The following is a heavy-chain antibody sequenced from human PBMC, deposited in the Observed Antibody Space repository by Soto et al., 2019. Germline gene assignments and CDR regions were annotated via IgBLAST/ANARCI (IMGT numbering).Heavy chain of an antibody. J-gene: IGHJ5*02. CDR1: GGTFSSYA. Sequence: QVQLVQSGAEVKKPGSSVKVSCKASGGTFSSYAISWVRQAPGQGLEWMGGIIPIFGTANYAQKFQGRVTITADESTSTAYVELSSLRSEDTAVYYGARRGGYCISTSCGGEGNWFDPWGKGTLVTVSS. D-gene: IGHD2-2*01. V-gene: IGHV1-69*12. CDR3: ARRGGYCISTSCGGEGNWFDP. CDR2: IIPIFGTA.